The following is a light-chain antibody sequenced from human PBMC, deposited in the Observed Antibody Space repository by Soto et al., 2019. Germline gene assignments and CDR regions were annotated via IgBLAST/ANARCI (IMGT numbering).Light chain of an antibody. Sequence: QSALTQPASVSGSPGQSITISCTGTSGDVGTYNYVSWYLQHPGKAPKLMIYDVSNRPSGVSNRLSGSKSGNTASLTISGLQAEDEADYYCSSYSSSITRYVFGAGTKLTVL. CDR3: SSYSSSITRYV. V-gene: IGLV2-14*01. CDR2: DVS. CDR1: SGDVGTYNY. J-gene: IGLJ1*01.